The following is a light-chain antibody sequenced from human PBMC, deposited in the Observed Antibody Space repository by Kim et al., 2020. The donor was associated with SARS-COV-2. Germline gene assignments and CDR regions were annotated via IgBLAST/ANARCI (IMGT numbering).Light chain of an antibody. J-gene: IGKJ4*01. CDR3: QQHATWPTALT. CDR1: QSINID. Sequence: PGESAALSCRASQSINIDGAWYQQKPGRAPRPLIYDACKRVSGAPARFSGSGSGIDFALTINGLEPEDFAVYYCQQHATWPTALTFGGGTKVDIK. V-gene: IGKV3-11*01. CDR2: DAC.